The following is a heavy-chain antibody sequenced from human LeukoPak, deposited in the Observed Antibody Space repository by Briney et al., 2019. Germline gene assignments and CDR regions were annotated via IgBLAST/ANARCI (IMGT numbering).Heavy chain of an antibody. CDR2: MLYSGGP. CDR1: GASISSYS. Sequence: SETLSLTCSVSGASISSYSWSWVRQSPGGGLEWIGYMLYSGGPTYNPSLKSRVSISVDTSKSQFSLRLTSVTEADTALYFCAREGPLGTTTVFDSWGLGILVSVSS. V-gene: IGHV4-59*01. D-gene: IGHD4-17*01. J-gene: IGHJ4*02. CDR3: AREGPLGTTTVFDS.